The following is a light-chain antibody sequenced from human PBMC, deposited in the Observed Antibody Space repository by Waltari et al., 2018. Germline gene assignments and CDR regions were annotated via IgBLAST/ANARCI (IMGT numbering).Light chain of an antibody. CDR3: QQYGSSAWT. J-gene: IGKJ1*01. CDR2: GAS. Sequence: EIVLTQSPGTLTLFPGESATLSCRASQSVRNSYVAWYRQKRGQAPELVIYGASNRATGIPHRISGSESGTDFTLTITGLEPEDFAVYYCQQYGSSAWTFGPGTKVELK. V-gene: IGKV3-20*01. CDR1: QSVRNSY.